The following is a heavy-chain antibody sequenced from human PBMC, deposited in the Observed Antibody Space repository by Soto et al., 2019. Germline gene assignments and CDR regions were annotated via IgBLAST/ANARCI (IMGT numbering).Heavy chain of an antibody. CDR1: GFTFSTYW. V-gene: IGHV3-74*01. J-gene: IGHJ4*02. CDR2: IKTDGSVT. Sequence: GGSLRLSCAASGFTFSTYWMHWVRQAPGKGLVWVSRIKTDGSVTTYADSVKGRFTISRDNAKNTLYLQMNTLRAEDTAGYYCARDLGGSHDYWGRGTLVTVSS. CDR3: ARDLGGSHDY. D-gene: IGHD3-16*01.